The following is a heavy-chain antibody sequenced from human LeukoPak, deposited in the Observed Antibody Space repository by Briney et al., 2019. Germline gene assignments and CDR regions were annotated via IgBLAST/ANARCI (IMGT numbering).Heavy chain of an antibody. CDR1: GFTFSDHY. CDR3: ARVFGTQFNYYDSSGYYGDYYYYYMDV. V-gene: IGHV3-72*01. D-gene: IGHD3-22*01. J-gene: IGHJ6*03. Sequence: PGGSLRLSCAASGFTFSDHYMDWVRQAPGKGLEWVGRTRNKANSYTTEYAASVKGRFTISRDDSKNSLYLQMNSLKTEDTAVYYCARVFGTQFNYYDSSGYYGDYYYYYMDVWGKGTTVTVSS. CDR2: TRNKANSYTT.